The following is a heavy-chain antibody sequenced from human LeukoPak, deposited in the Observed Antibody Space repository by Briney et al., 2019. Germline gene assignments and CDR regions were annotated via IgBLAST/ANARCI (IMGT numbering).Heavy chain of an antibody. J-gene: IGHJ4*02. CDR3: ARGYYYDSSGRSYFDY. CDR2: INHSGST. CDR1: GGSFSGYY. D-gene: IGHD3-22*01. V-gene: IGHV4-34*01. Sequence: SETLSLTCAVYGGSFSGYYWSWIRQPPGKGLEWIGEINHSGSTNYNPSLKSRVTISVDTSKNQFSLKLSSVTAADTAVYYCARGYYYDSSGRSYFDYWGQGTLATVSS.